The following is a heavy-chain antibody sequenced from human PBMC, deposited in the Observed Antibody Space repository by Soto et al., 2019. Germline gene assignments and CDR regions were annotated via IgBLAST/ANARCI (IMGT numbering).Heavy chain of an antibody. CDR1: GVTFSSYA. D-gene: IGHD3-16*01. J-gene: IGHJ4*02. CDR2: IIPVFRTS. Sequence: QVQLVQSGSEVKKTGSSVKVSCSASGVTFSSYAFTWVRPAPGQGLEWMGNIIPVFRTSTYAQRFQGRLTISADESTNTVYIELSSLRSEDTAVYFCAKDGSWDGGGGESWGQGTLVIVSS. V-gene: IGHV1-69*18. CDR3: AKDGSWDGGGGES.